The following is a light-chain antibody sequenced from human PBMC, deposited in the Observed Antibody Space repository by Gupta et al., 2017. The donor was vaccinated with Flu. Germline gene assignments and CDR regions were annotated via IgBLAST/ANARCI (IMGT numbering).Light chain of an antibody. CDR1: SSDVGGYNY. CDR3: SSDTSSSTVV. J-gene: IGLJ2*01. V-gene: IGLV2-14*01. Sequence: ITISCTGTSSDVGGYNYVCWYHPHAAKTHNLMVYEVSKRPAGVARRFSASKAGNTASLTISVRQEEDDADYYCSSDTSSSTVVFGGGTKLTVL. CDR2: EVS.